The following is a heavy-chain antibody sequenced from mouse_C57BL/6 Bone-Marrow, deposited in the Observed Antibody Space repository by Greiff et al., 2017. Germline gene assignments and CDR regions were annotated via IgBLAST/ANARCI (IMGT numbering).Heavy chain of an antibody. CDR1: GYSITSGYD. D-gene: IGHD1-1*01. Sequence: EVKLQESGPGMVKPSQSLSLTCTVTGYSITSGYDWHWIRHFPGNKLEWMGYISYSGSTNYNPSLKSRISITHDPSKNHFFLKLNSVTTEDTATYYCARGGYYYGSSPWFAYWGQGTLVTVSA. CDR3: ARGGYYYGSSPWFAY. V-gene: IGHV3-1*01. CDR2: ISYSGST. J-gene: IGHJ3*01.